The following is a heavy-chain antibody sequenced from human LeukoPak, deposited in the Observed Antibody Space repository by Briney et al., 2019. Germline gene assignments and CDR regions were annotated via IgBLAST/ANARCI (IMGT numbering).Heavy chain of an antibody. Sequence: PSETLSLTCAVNGGSFSGYYWSWIRQPPGKGLEWIGEINHSGSTNYNPSLKSRVTISVDTSKNQFSLKLSSVTAADTAVYYCARGRIKYYYGSGSYFPYYYYYMDVWGKGTTVTVSS. CDR1: GGSFSGYY. CDR2: INHSGST. V-gene: IGHV4-34*01. D-gene: IGHD3-10*01. J-gene: IGHJ6*03. CDR3: ARGRIKYYYGSGSYFPYYYYYMDV.